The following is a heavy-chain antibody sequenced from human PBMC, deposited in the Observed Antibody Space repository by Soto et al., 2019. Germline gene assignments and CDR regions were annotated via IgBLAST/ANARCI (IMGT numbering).Heavy chain of an antibody. V-gene: IGHV1-69*04. CDR3: ARGPLVVLNYFES. CDR2: IFPLTDIP. J-gene: IGHJ4*02. Sequence: SVKVSCKASGGTFRNYPINWVRQAPGQGLEWMGSIFPLTDIPDYAQNFQARLTISADKSTSTAYMVLSSLTSDDTAMYFCARGPLVVLNYFESWGQGTLVTVSS. CDR1: GGTFRNYP.